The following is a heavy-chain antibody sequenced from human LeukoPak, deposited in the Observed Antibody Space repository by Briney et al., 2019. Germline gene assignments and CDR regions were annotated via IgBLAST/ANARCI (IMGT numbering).Heavy chain of an antibody. CDR3: AKDREYSYFDY. J-gene: IGHJ4*02. CDR2: ISYDGSNK. CDR1: GFTFSSYG. V-gene: IGHV3-30*18. Sequence: GGSLRLSCAASGFTFSSYGMQWVRQAPGKGLEWGAVISYDGSNKYYADSVKGRFTISRDNSKNTLYLQMNSLRAEDTAVYYCAKDREYSYFDYWGQGTLVTVSS. D-gene: IGHD4-4*01.